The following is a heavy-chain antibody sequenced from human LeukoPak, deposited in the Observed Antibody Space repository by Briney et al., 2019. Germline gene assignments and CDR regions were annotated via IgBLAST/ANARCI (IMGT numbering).Heavy chain of an antibody. CDR3: ARDKYPGSGSYYIFDY. V-gene: IGHV3-30-3*01. D-gene: IGHD1-26*01. CDR2: ISYDGSNK. CDR1: GFTFSSYA. J-gene: IGHJ4*02. Sequence: PGRSLRLSCAASGFTFSSYAMHWVRQAPGKGLEWVAVISYDGSNKYYADSVKGRFTISRDNSKNTLYLQMNSLRAEDTAVYYCARDKYPGSGSYYIFDYWGQGTLVTVYS.